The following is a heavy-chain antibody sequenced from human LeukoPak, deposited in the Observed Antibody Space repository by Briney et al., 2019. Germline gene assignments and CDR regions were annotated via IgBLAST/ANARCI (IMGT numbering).Heavy chain of an antibody. Sequence: SGGSLRLSCAASGFTFSSYSMNWVRQAPGKGLEWVSCISSSSRYIYYADSVKGRFTISRDNAKNSLNLQMNSLRAEDTAVYYCAREGDSGYVELDSWGQGTLVTVSS. D-gene: IGHD5-12*01. CDR2: ISSSSRYI. V-gene: IGHV3-21*01. CDR1: GFTFSSYS. CDR3: AREGDSGYVELDS. J-gene: IGHJ4*02.